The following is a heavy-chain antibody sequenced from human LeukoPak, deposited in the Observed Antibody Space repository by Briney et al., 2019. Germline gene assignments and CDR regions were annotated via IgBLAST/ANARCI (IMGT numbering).Heavy chain of an antibody. CDR2: ISAYNGNT. CDR1: GYTFTSYG. V-gene: IGHV1-18*01. Sequence: GASVKVSCKASGYTFTSYGISCVRQAPGQGLEWMGWISAYNGNTNYEQKLQGRVTMTTDTSTSTAYMELRSLRSDDTAVYYCARGTRGVNSPYFDYWGQGTLVTVSS. CDR3: ARGTRGVNSPYFDY. D-gene: IGHD4-23*01. J-gene: IGHJ4*02.